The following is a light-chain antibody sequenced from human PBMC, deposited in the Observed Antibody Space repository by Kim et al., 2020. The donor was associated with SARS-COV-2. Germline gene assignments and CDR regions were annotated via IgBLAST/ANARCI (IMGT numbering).Light chain of an antibody. CDR1: QSVLHSSNNRNY. CDR3: QQYYSTPYT. J-gene: IGKJ2*01. V-gene: IGKV4-1*01. CDR2: WAS. Sequence: ATNNCKSSQSVLHSSNNRNYVAWYQQRPGQPPKLLIYWASTRESGVPDRFSGSGSGTDFTLTISSLQAEDVAVYYCQQYYSTPYTFGQGTKLEI.